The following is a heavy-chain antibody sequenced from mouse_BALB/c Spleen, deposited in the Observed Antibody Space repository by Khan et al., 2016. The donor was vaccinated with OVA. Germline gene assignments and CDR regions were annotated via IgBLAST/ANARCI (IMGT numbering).Heavy chain of an antibody. CDR2: INTYTGEP. CDR3: TRPPYFSYVMDN. CDR1: GHTFTKYG. Sequence: QIQLVQSGPELKKPGETVKISCKASGHTFTKYGMNWVKQAPGKGLKWMGWINTYTGEPTYADDFNGRFSFSLETSASTAYLQINNLKNEDTATXFYTRPPYFSYVMDNWGQGTSVTVSS. V-gene: IGHV9-3-1*01. D-gene: IGHD2-10*01. J-gene: IGHJ4*01.